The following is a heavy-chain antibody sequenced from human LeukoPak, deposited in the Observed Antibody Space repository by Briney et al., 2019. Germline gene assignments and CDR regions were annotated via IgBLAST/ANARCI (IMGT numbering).Heavy chain of an antibody. V-gene: IGHV3-53*01. J-gene: IGHJ3*02. CDR3: ARGGSYLSAFDI. D-gene: IGHD1-26*01. Sequence: GGSLRLSCAASGFIFSSYEMSWVRQAPGKGLEWVSIIYGGGSVFYADSVKGRFTISRDNSKNTLYLQMNSLRGEDTAVYYCARGGSYLSAFDIWGQGTMVTVSS. CDR2: IYGGGSV. CDR1: GFIFSSYE.